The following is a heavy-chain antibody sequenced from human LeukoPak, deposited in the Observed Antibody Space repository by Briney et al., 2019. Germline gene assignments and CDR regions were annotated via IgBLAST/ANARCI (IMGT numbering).Heavy chain of an antibody. D-gene: IGHD3-9*01. V-gene: IGHV4-39*01. CDR2: IYYSGST. CDR3: ARHADILTGYYPYYFDY. J-gene: IGHJ4*02. CDR1: GGSISSSSYY. Sequence: SGTLSLACTVSGGSISSSSYYWGWIRQPPGKGLEWIGSIYYSGSTYYNPSLKSRVTISVDTSKNQFSLKLSSVTAADTAVYYCARHADILTGYYPYYFDYWGQGTLVTVSS.